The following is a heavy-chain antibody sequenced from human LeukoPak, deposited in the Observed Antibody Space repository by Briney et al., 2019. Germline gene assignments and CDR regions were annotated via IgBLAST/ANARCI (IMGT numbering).Heavy chain of an antibody. CDR2: INHSGST. CDR3: ASLGYSSSWYRDY. V-gene: IGHV4-34*01. D-gene: IGHD6-13*01. CDR1: GGSFSGYY. Sequence: PSETLSLTCAVYGGSFSGYYWSWIRQPPGKGLEWIGEINHSGSTNYNPSLKSRVTISVDTSKNQFSLKLSSVTAADTAVYYCASLGYSSSWYRDYWGQGTLVTVSS. J-gene: IGHJ4*02.